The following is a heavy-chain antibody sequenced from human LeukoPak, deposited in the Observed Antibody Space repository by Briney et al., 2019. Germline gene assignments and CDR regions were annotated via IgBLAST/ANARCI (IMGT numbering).Heavy chain of an antibody. CDR3: ARGVAAAGNY. CDR1: GFTFSGYA. CDR2: ISYDGSNK. D-gene: IGHD6-13*01. Sequence: PGGSLRLSCAASGFTFSGYAMHWARQAPGKGLEWVAVISYDGSNKYYADSVKGRFTISRDNSKNTLYLQMNSLRAEDTAVYYCARGVAAAGNYWGQGTLVTVSS. J-gene: IGHJ4*02. V-gene: IGHV3-30-3*01.